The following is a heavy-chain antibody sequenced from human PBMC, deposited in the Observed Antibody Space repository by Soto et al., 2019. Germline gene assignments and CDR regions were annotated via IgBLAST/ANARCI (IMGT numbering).Heavy chain of an antibody. CDR2: IIPILGIA. CDR3: ARDPGKRAFDI. Sequence: QVPLVQSGAEVKKPGSSVKVSCKASGGTFSSYTISWVRQAPGQGLEWMGRIIPILGIANYAQKFQGRVTITADKSTSTAYMELSSLRSEDTAVYYCARDPGKRAFDIWGQGTMVTVSS. V-gene: IGHV1-69*08. J-gene: IGHJ3*02. CDR1: GGTFSSYT.